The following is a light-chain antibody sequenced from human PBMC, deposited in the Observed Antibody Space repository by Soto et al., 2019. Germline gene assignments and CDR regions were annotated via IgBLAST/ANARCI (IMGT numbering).Light chain of an antibody. V-gene: IGKV1-8*01. Sequence: AIRMTQSPSSFSASTGDRVTIPCRASQDVGTYLAWYQQKPGKAPKLLIYAASTLQSGVPSRFSGSGSGTAFTLTISCLQSEDFASYYCQQYYDYPYTFGQGTKLEIK. J-gene: IGKJ2*01. CDR3: QQYYDYPYT. CDR2: AAS. CDR1: QDVGTY.